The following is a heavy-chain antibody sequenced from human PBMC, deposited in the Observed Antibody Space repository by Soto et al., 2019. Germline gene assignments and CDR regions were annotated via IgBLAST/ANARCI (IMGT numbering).Heavy chain of an antibody. Sequence: QITLKESGPTLVKPTQTFTLACTFSGFSLSTSGMGVGWIRQPPGKALEWLALIYWDDDKRYSPSLKSRLTITRDTSKHQVILTMTNMDPVDTATYYCAHYSSTSSFDYWGQGTLVTVSS. D-gene: IGHD6-13*01. CDR2: IYWDDDK. CDR3: AHYSSTSSFDY. J-gene: IGHJ4*02. CDR1: GFSLSTSGMG. V-gene: IGHV2-5*02.